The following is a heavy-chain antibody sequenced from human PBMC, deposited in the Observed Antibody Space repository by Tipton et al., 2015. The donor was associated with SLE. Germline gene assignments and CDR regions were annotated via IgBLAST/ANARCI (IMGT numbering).Heavy chain of an antibody. CDR2: ISYDGRNK. J-gene: IGHJ5*02. V-gene: IGHV3-30*04. CDR3: ARTSLGFNFWTGSPFDP. D-gene: IGHD3/OR15-3a*01. Sequence: SLRLSCVVSGFTFSSYPMHWVRQAPGKGLEWVAVISYDGRNKYYADSVKGRFTVSRDNSKNTLYVQMNSLRAEDTAVYYCARTSLGFNFWTGSPFDPWGQGTPVTVSS. CDR1: GFTFSSYP.